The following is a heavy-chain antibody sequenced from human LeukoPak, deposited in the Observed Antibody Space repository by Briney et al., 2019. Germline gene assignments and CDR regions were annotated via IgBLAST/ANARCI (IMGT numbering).Heavy chain of an antibody. V-gene: IGHV4-59*01. D-gene: IGHD3-10*01. J-gene: IGHJ5*02. Sequence: SETLSLTCTVSGGSISSSYWSWIRQPPGKGLEWIGYIYYTGSTNYNPSLKSRVTISVDTSKSQFSLKLSSVTAADTAVYYCARAISMVRGVRFDPWGQGTLVTVSS. CDR3: ARAISMVRGVRFDP. CDR1: GGSISSSY. CDR2: IYYTGST.